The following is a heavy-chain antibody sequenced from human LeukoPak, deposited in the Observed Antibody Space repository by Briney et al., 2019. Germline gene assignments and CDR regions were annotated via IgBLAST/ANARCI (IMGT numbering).Heavy chain of an antibody. CDR1: GGSISSSSYY. CDR3: ARHDPDYYFDY. CDR2: IYYSGST. V-gene: IGHV4-39*01. J-gene: IGHJ4*02. Sequence: SETLSLTCTVSGGSISSSSYYWGWIRQPPGKVLEWIGSIYYSGSTYYNPSLKSRVTISVDTSKNQFSLKLSSVTAADTAVYYCARHDPDYYFDYWGQGTLVTVPS.